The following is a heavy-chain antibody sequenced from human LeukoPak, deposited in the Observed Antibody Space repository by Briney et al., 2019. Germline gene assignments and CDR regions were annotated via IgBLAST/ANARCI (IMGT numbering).Heavy chain of an antibody. Sequence: PGGSLRLSCAASGFTFSSYSTNWVRQAPGKGLEWVSSISSSSSYIYYADSVKGRFTISRDNAKNSLYLQMNSLRAEDTAVYYCARESSRGGYDLLDYWGQGTLVTVSS. CDR2: ISSSSSYI. CDR3: ARESSRGGYDLLDY. CDR1: GFTFSSYS. J-gene: IGHJ4*02. D-gene: IGHD5-12*01. V-gene: IGHV3-21*01.